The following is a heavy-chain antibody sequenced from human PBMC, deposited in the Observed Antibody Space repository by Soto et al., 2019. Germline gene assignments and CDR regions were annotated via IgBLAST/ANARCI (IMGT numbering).Heavy chain of an antibody. V-gene: IGHV1-69*13. D-gene: IGHD4-17*01. CDR2: IIPIFGTA. CDR3: ARDADYGGNSNFDY. CDR1: GYTFTSYD. J-gene: IGHJ4*02. Sequence: GASVKVSCKASGYTFTSYDINWVRQAPGQGLEWMGGIIPIFGTANYAQKFQGRVTITADESTSTAYMELSSLRSEDTAVYYCARDADYGGNSNFDYWGQGTLVTVSS.